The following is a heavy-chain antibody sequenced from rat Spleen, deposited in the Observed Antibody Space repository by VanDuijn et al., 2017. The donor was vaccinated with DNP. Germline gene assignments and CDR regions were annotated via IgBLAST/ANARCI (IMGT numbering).Heavy chain of an antibody. CDR2: MSSGGST. Sequence: QVQLRESGPGLVQPSQTLSLTCTVSGFSLSNYVVSWVRQPPGKGLEWIATMSSGGSTYYTSPPKSRLSINRDTSKNQIFLKMTSLQTEDTAMYFCARYYYSNYFDYWGQGVMVTVSS. CDR1: GFSLSNYV. J-gene: IGHJ2*01. D-gene: IGHD1-2*01. CDR3: ARYYYSNYFDY. V-gene: IGHV2-6*01.